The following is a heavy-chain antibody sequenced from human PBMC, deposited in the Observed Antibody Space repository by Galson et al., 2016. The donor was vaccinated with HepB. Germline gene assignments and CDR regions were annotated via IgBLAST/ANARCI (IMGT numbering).Heavy chain of an antibody. CDR1: GYTFTSYD. CDR3: ARGGTRFLPRVISMIVVVNSWFDP. J-gene: IGHJ5*02. CDR2: MNPKSGNA. D-gene: IGHD3-22*01. Sequence: SVKVSCKASGYTFTSYDINWVRQATGQGLEWMGWMNPKSGNAVYAQKFQGRVTMTRNTSISTAYMELSSLRSEDTAVYYCARGGTRFLPRVISMIVVVNSWFDPWGQGTLVTVSS. V-gene: IGHV1-8*01.